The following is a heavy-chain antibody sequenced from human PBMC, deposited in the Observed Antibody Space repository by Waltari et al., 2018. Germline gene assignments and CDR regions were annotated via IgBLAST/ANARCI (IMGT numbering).Heavy chain of an antibody. D-gene: IGHD3-10*01. CDR2: KSYDGSNK. J-gene: IGHJ6*02. CDR3: VKWDYSGSGFSHFYPMDV. Sequence: QVQLVESGGGMVQPGRSRRLPCVASGFFFSNYGWNGVRQAPGKGLEWGAFKSYDGSNKYYRDSVKGRFTISRDNSKNRLSLQMNSLTPEDTAVYHCVKWDYSGSGFSHFYPMDVWGQGTTVTVS. V-gene: IGHV3-30*18. CDR1: GFFFSNYG.